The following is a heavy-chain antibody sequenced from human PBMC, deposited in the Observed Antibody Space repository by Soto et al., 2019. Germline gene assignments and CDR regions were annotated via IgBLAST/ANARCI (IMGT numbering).Heavy chain of an antibody. V-gene: IGHV4-30-2*01. CDR3: XXXXXXFDWYFDL. CDR2: IYHSGST. J-gene: IGHJ2*01. Sequence: QLQLQESGSGLVKPSQTLSLTCAVSGGSISSGGYSWSWIRQPPGKGLEWIGYIYHSGSTYYNPSNKSRXTISVXXXXXXXXXXXXXXXXXXXXXXXXXXXXXXFDWYFDLWGRGTLVTVSS. CDR1: GGSISSGGYS.